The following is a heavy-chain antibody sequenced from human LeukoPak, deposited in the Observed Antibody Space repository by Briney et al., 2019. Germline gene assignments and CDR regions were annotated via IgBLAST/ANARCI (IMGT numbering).Heavy chain of an antibody. J-gene: IGHJ4*02. CDR1: GDSISRSTYY. V-gene: IGHV4-39*02. Sequence: SETLSLTCTVSGDSISRSTYYWAWIRQPPGTGREWIGSVYYGRSPYFNPSLESRATISVDTSKNHFSLKMSSVTAADTAVYYCARSSGTGTFSYWGQGTLVTVSS. CDR3: ARSSGTGTFSY. CDR2: VYYGRSP. D-gene: IGHD6-25*01.